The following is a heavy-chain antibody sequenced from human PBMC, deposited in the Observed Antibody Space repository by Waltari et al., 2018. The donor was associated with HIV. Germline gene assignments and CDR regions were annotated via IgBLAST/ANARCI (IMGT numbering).Heavy chain of an antibody. CDR3: ARLIGSNTLFDS. Sequence: QLQLQESGPGLVKPLETLSLTCIVSGGSINSNNYYWGWIRQSPEKGLEWIGSIYNSATTYYKPSLKSRVTISMDTSKNQFSLKVTSVTAADTAVYYCARLIGSNTLFDSWGQGIRVTVSS. CDR1: GGSINSNNYY. J-gene: IGHJ5*01. D-gene: IGHD3-16*02. CDR2: IYNSATT. V-gene: IGHV4-39*01.